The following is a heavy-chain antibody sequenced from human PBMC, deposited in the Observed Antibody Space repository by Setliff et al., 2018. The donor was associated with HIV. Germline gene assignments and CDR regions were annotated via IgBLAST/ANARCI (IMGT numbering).Heavy chain of an antibody. CDR2: IYPSGNI. J-gene: IGHJ4*02. V-gene: IGHV4-4*07. CDR1: GGSISRYY. CDR3: ARDAGPHYGSGPPLEY. Sequence: ETLSLTCTVSGGSISRYYWSWIRQPAGKGLEWIGRIYPSGNINYNPSLKSRLTMSIDTSKNQFSLKLSSVTATDTAVYYCARDAGPHYGSGPPLEYWGQGIQGTVSS. D-gene: IGHD3-10*01.